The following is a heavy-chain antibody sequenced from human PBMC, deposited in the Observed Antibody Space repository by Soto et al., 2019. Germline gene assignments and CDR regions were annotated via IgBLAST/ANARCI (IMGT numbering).Heavy chain of an antibody. V-gene: IGHV2-5*02. CDR2: IYWDDDK. CDR3: PHRRLPGTLILQPSPYHLDD. J-gene: IGHJ4*02. Sequence: SGPTLVNPTQTLTLTCTFSGFSLSTSGVGVGWIRQPPGKALEWLALIYWDDDKRYSPSLKSRLTITKDTSKNQVVLTMTTMDPVDTAKYYCPHRRLPGTLILQPSPYHLDDWGQVALVTV. CDR1: GFSLSTSGVG. D-gene: IGHD1-1*01.